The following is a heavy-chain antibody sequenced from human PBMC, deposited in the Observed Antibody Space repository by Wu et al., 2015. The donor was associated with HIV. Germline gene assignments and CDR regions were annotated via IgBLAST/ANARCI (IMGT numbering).Heavy chain of an antibody. CDR1: GYTFTTYD. J-gene: IGHJ4*02. CDR3: ARRQWHDY. CDR2: MNPSTGNT. Sequence: QVQLVQSGAEVKKPGASVKVSCKASGYTFTTYDINWVRQASGQGLEWMGWMNPSTGNTVYAPKFQGRVTMTWNTSISTAYLEVSSLRSEDTAVYYCARRQWHDYWGQGTLVTVSS. V-gene: IGHV1-8*01. D-gene: IGHD6-19*01.